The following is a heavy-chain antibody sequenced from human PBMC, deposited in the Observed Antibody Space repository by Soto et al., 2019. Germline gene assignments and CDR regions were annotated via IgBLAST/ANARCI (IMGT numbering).Heavy chain of an antibody. CDR2: ISGSGGST. Sequence: EVQLLESGGGLVQPGGSLRLSCAASGCTFSSYAMSWVRQAPGKGLEWVSAISGSGGSTYYADSVKGQFTISRDNSQNTLYLQMNSLRAEDTAVYYCSRRSPPYYFDYWGQGTLVTVSS. CDR1: GCTFSSYA. CDR3: SRRSPPYYFDY. V-gene: IGHV3-23*01. J-gene: IGHJ4*02.